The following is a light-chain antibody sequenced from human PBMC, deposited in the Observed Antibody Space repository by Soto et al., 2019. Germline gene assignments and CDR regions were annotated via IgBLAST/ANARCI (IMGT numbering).Light chain of an antibody. V-gene: IGLV2-14*01. CDR1: NSDVGSSIY. CDR3: SSFTTIGTLV. J-gene: IGLJ2*01. Sequence: QSALTQPASVSGSPGQSITISCTGTNSDVGSSIYVSWYQQHPGKAPQLVIFEVSNRPSGISDRFSGSKSGITASLTIAGLQPEDEADYYCSSFTTIGTLVFGGGTKVTVL. CDR2: EVS.